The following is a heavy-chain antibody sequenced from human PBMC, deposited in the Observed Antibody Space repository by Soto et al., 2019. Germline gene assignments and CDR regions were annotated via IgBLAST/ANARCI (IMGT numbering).Heavy chain of an antibody. CDR2: IYYSGST. D-gene: IGHD3-16*01. J-gene: IGHJ3*02. V-gene: IGHV4-59*08. Sequence: PSETLSLTCTVSGGSISSYYWSWIRQPPGKGLEWIGYIYYSGSTNYNPSLKSRVTISVDTSKNQFSLKLSSVTAADTAVYYCARHAGGLGAFDIWGQGTMVTVSS. CDR3: ARHAGGLGAFDI. CDR1: GGSISSYY.